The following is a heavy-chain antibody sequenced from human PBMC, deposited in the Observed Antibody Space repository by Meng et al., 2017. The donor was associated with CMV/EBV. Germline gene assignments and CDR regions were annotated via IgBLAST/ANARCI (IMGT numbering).Heavy chain of an antibody. Sequence: KASGYTVTGYYMHWVRQAPGQGLEWMGWINPNSGGTNYAQKFQGRVTMTRDTSISTAYMELSRLRSDDTAVYYCARDYSGYDSDLGYWGQGTLVTVSS. CDR2: INPNSGGT. J-gene: IGHJ4*02. CDR1: GYTVTGYY. CDR3: ARDYSGYDSDLGY. D-gene: IGHD5-12*01. V-gene: IGHV1-2*02.